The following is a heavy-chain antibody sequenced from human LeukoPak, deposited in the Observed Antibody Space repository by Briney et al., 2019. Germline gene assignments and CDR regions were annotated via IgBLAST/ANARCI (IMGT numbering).Heavy chain of an antibody. CDR3: ARKASYSYGLDY. V-gene: IGHV4-59*08. Sequence: SETLSLTCTVSGGSISGYYWSWMRQSPGKGLEWIAYVYYSGNTNYNPSLKSRVTISADTPKNQFSLKLSSVTAADTAVYYCARKASYSYGLDYWGQGTLVTVSS. CDR1: GGSISGYY. D-gene: IGHD5-18*01. CDR2: VYYSGNT. J-gene: IGHJ4*02.